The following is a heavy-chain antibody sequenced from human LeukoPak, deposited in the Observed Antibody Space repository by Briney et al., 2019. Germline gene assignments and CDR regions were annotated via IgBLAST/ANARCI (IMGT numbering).Heavy chain of an antibody. CDR3: AKDPGSGSYYYLYYFDY. V-gene: IGHV3-23*01. CDR1: GFTFSSYA. J-gene: IGHJ4*02. D-gene: IGHD3-10*01. CDR2: ISGSGGST. Sequence: PGGSLRLSCAASGFTFSSYAMSWVRQAPGKGLEWVSAISGSGGSTYYADSVKGRFTISRDNSKNTLYLQMNSLRAEDTAVYYCAKDPGSGSYYYLYYFDYWGQGTLVTVSS.